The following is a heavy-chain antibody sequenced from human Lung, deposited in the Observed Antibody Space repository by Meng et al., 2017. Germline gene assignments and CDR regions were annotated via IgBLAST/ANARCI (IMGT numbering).Heavy chain of an antibody. J-gene: IGHJ4*02. V-gene: IGHV3-74*01. D-gene: IGHD6-13*01. CDR3: ARDLGGIFAY. CDR1: GFTFSRYW. CDR2: INTDGSTT. Sequence: GGSLRLSCVASGFTFSRYWMHWVRQDPGKGLVWVSRINTDGSTTSYADSVKGRFTISRDNAKNTLYLQMNSLRAEDTAVYYCARDLGGIFAYWGQGGLVTVSS.